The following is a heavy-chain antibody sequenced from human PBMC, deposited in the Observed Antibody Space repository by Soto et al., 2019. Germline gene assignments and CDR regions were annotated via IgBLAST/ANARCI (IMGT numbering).Heavy chain of an antibody. V-gene: IGHV3-23*01. CDR2: ISGSGGST. CDR3: AKDRGVLRFLEWLFQDAFDI. CDR1: GFTFSSYA. D-gene: IGHD3-3*01. J-gene: IGHJ3*02. Sequence: PGGSLRLSCAASGFTFSSYAMSWVRQAPGKGLEWVSAISGSGGSTYYADSVKGRFTISRDNSKNTLYLQMNSLRAEDTAVYYCAKDRGVLRFLEWLFQDAFDIWGQGPIVTVSS.